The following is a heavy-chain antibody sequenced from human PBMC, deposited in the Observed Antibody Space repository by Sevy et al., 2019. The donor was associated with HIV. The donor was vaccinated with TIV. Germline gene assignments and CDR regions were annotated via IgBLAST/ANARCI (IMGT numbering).Heavy chain of an antibody. J-gene: IGHJ5*02. CDR2: IRSKAYGGTT. CDR3: TREAYYDSSGYYSDWFDP. Sequence: GGSLRLSCTASGFTFGDYAMSWFRQAPGKGLEWVGFIRSKAYGGTTEYAASVKGRFTISRDDSKSIAYLQMNSLKTEDTAVYYCTREAYYDSSGYYSDWFDPWGQGTLVTVSS. V-gene: IGHV3-49*03. CDR1: GFTFGDYA. D-gene: IGHD3-22*01.